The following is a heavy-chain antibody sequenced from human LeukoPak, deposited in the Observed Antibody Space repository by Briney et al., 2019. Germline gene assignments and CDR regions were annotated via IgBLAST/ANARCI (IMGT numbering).Heavy chain of an antibody. CDR2: IYTSGST. CDR3: ARVGYNDSSGYPLADAFDI. J-gene: IGHJ3*02. D-gene: IGHD3-22*01. Sequence: SETLSLTCTVSGGSISSYYWSWIRQPAGKGLEWIGRIYTSGSTNYNPSLKSRVTISVDTSKNQFSLKLSSVTAADTAVYYCARVGYNDSSGYPLADAFDIWGQGTMVTVSS. V-gene: IGHV4-4*07. CDR1: GGSISSYY.